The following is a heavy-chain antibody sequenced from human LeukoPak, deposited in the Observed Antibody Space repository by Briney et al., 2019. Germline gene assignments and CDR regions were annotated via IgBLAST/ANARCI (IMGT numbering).Heavy chain of an antibody. D-gene: IGHD7-27*01. J-gene: IGHJ4*02. CDR3: ARGPPNWGYDY. Sequence: ASVKVSCMASGYTFTSYDFNWVRQATGQRPEWMGWMSPNSGDTGYAQKFQGRVTMTRNTSISTAYMELSSLRSDDTAVYYCARGPPNWGYDYWGPGTLVTVSS. CDR2: MSPNSGDT. V-gene: IGHV1-8*01. CDR1: GYTFTSYD.